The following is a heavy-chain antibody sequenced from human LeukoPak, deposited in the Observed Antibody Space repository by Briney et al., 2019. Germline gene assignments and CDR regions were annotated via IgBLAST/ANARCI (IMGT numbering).Heavy chain of an antibody. J-gene: IGHJ4*02. Sequence: QAGGSLRLSCAASGLTVSSNYMNWVRHAPGKGLDWVSVIYSGGSTNYADSVKGRFTISRDNSKNTLYLQMNSLRAEDTAVYYCIYGYTLDFWGQGTLVTVSS. CDR1: GLTVSSNY. D-gene: IGHD5-18*01. CDR3: IYGYTLDF. V-gene: IGHV3-53*01. CDR2: IYSGGST.